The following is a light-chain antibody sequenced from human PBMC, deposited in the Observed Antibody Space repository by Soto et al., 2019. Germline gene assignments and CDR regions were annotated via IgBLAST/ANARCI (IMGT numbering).Light chain of an antibody. CDR2: SAS. V-gene: IGKV3-15*01. J-gene: IGKJ4*01. CDR1: QGVGRS. CDR3: QQYYYWPHT. Sequence: EILMTQSPATLSISPGEGATLSCRASQGVGRSVAWYQQTPGQSPRLLIYSASTRASGVPARFSGSGSGTEFTLTISSLHSEDFAVYSCQQYYYWPHTFGGGTKVEIK.